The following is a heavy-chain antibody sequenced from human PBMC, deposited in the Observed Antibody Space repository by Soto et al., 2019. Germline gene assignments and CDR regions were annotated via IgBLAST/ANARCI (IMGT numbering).Heavy chain of an antibody. J-gene: IGHJ2*01. D-gene: IGHD3-16*01. CDR3: ARALAGFGAYWYFDL. CDR2: GYHSVSI. Sequence: KPSETLSLTCTVSGGSITDYYWSWIRQPPGKALEWIGYGYHSVSIHYNPSLKTRVTISVDTSENQFSLRLSSVTAADTAVYYCARALAGFGAYWYFDLWGRGTLVNVSS. V-gene: IGHV4-59*01. CDR1: GGSITDYY.